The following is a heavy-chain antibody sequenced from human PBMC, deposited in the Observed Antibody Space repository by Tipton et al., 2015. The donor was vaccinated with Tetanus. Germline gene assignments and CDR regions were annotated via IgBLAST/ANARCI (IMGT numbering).Heavy chain of an antibody. D-gene: IGHD1-1*01. Sequence: QMQLVQSGAEVKKPGASVKVSCKASGYTFTSYDINWVRQATGQGLEWMGWMNPNSGNTGYAQKFQGRVTMTRNTSISTAYMELSSLRSEDTAVYYCARVPSVRQQYYYYYGMDVWGQGTTVTVSS. CDR3: ARVPSVRQQYYYYYGMDV. V-gene: IGHV1-8*01. CDR1: GYTFTSYD. CDR2: MNPNSGNT. J-gene: IGHJ6*02.